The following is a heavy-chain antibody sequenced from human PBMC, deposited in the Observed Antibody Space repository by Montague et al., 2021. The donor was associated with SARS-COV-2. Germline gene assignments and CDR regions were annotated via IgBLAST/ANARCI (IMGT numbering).Heavy chain of an antibody. CDR1: GFSFRTYG. V-gene: IGHV3-33*01. CDR2: IFYDGSKE. J-gene: IGHJ4*02. CDR3: ARQKDIVGTFDS. D-gene: IGHD5-12*01. Sequence: SLRLSCAASGFSFRTYGMHWVRRAPGKGLEWVAYIFYDGSKEDYADSVKGRFTISRDNSKDTLYLHMNTLRAEDTAMYYCARQKDIVGTFDSWGQGTLVTVSS.